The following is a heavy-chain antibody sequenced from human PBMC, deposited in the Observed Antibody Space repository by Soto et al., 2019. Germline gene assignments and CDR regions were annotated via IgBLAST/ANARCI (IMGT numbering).Heavy chain of an antibody. D-gene: IGHD6-13*01. J-gene: IGHJ4*02. CDR3: AKSTPTGQQLVPMPDY. Sequence: EVQLLESGGGLVQPGGSLRLSCTASGFTFSSYAMSWVRQAPGKGLEWVSAISGSGGSTYYADSVKGRFTISRDNSKNTLYLQMNSLRAEDTAVYYCAKSTPTGQQLVPMPDYWGQGTLVTVSS. CDR1: GFTFSSYA. CDR2: ISGSGGST. V-gene: IGHV3-23*01.